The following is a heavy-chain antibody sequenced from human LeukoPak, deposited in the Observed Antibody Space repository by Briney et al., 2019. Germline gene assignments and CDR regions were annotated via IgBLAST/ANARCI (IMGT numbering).Heavy chain of an antibody. J-gene: IGHJ3*02. CDR1: GFTFSSYA. V-gene: IGHV3-23*01. D-gene: IGHD3-10*01. CDR2: ISGSGGST. CDR3: AKVVNRGEGGGDAFDI. Sequence: GGSLRLSCAASGFTFSSYAMSWVRQAPGKGLEWVSAISGSGGSTYYADSVKGRFTISRDNSKNTLYLQMNSLRAEDTAVYYCAKVVNRGEGGGDAFDIWGQGTMVTVSS.